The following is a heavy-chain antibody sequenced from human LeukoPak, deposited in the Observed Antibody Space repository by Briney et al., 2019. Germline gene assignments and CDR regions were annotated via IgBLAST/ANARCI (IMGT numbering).Heavy chain of an antibody. CDR1: GDSIRNSNHY. CDR3: MRHEEEDGHNAKSFDS. D-gene: IGHD5-24*01. J-gene: IGHJ4*02. CDR2: IYYNRNT. V-gene: IGHV4-39*01. Sequence: PSETLSVTCSVSGDSIRNSNHYSGWARQPPGKGLEWLGTIYYNRNTYYSPSLWGRITIYVDTSKKEFSLNLTSVTTADTAVYFCMRHEEEDGHNAKSFDSWGQGTLLTVSP.